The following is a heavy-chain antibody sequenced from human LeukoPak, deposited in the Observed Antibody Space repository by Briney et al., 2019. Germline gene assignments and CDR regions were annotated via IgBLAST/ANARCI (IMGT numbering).Heavy chain of an antibody. CDR3: ARIAVAGNIDY. CDR1: GGSISGYY. CDR2: IYSSGST. Sequence: PSETLSLTCTVSGGSISGYYWSWIRQPPGKGLEWIGYIYSSGSTNYNPSLKSRVTISVVTSKNQFSLKLSSVTAADTAVYYCARIAVAGNIDYWGQGTLVTVSS. D-gene: IGHD6-19*01. J-gene: IGHJ4*02. V-gene: IGHV4-59*01.